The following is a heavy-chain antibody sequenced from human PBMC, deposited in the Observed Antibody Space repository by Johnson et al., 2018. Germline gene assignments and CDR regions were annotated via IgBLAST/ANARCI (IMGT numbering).Heavy chain of an antibody. CDR2: MNPNSGNT. CDR1: GYTFTSYD. Sequence: QVQLVQSGAEVKKPGASVKVSCKASGYTFTSYDINWVRQATGQGLEWMGWMNPNSGNTGDAQKFQGRGTMTRNTSISTAYMALSSLRSEDTAVYYCARGLRTCITMIVVVITKAEYFQHWGQGTLVTVSS. J-gene: IGHJ1*01. CDR3: ARGLRTCITMIVVVITKAEYFQH. D-gene: IGHD3-22*01. V-gene: IGHV1-8*01.